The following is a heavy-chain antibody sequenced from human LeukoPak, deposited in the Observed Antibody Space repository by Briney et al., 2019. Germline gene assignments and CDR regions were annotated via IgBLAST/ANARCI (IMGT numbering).Heavy chain of an antibody. J-gene: IGHJ4*02. V-gene: IGHV1-18*01. Sequence: ASVKVSCKASGYTFTSYGISWVRQAPGQGLEWMGWISAYNGNTNYAQKLQGRVTMTTDTSTSTAYMELGSLRSDDTAVYYCASARLYCSSTSCQRGAYFDYWGQGTLVTVSS. CDR2: ISAYNGNT. D-gene: IGHD2-2*01. CDR3: ASARLYCSSTSCQRGAYFDY. CDR1: GYTFTSYG.